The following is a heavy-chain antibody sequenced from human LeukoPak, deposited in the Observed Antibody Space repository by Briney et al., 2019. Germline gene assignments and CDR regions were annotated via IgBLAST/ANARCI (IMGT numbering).Heavy chain of an antibody. CDR2: IKSKTDGGTT. D-gene: IGHD5-18*01. CDR3: TTRLIHGYSYSYGRVDY. J-gene: IGHJ4*02. V-gene: IGHV3-15*01. CDR1: GFTFSNAW. Sequence: GGSLRLSCAASGFTFSNAWMSWVRQAPGKGLEWVGRIKSKTDGGTTDYAAPVKGRFTISRDDSKNTLYLQMNSLKTEDTAVYYCTTRLIHGYSYSYGRVDYWGQGTLVTVSS.